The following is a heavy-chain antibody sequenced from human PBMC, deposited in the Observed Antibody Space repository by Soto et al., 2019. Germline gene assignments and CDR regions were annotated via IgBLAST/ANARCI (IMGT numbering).Heavy chain of an antibody. D-gene: IGHD5-12*01. Sequence: EVHLVQSGAEVKKPGESLKISCKGSGYNFANYWIGWVRQMSGKGLEWMGIILPRDSDTQYSPTFQGQVTISADKSISTAYLQWASLKASDTAMYYCITRGYDGYDLNFLYRGQGTLVTVSS. V-gene: IGHV5-51*03. J-gene: IGHJ4*02. CDR2: ILPRDSDT. CDR3: ITRGYDGYDLNFLY. CDR1: GYNFANYW.